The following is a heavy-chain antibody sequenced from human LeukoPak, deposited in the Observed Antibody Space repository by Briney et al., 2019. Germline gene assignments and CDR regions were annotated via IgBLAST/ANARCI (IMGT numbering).Heavy chain of an antibody. CDR3: ARDQKSYCSSTPCPLDY. Sequence: SETLSLTCSVSGGSMSSYYWSWIRQSPGKGLEWIGYIYHSGSTNYNPSLKSRVTISVDESKHQFSLKLSSVSAADTAVYYCARDQKSYCSSTPCPLDYWGQGTLVTVSS. CDR2: IYHSGST. D-gene: IGHD2-2*01. CDR1: GGSMSSYY. V-gene: IGHV4-59*12. J-gene: IGHJ4*02.